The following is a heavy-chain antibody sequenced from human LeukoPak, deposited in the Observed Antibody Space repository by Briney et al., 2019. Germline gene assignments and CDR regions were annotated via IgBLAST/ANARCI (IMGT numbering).Heavy chain of an antibody. J-gene: IGHJ4*02. V-gene: IGHV3-74*03. CDR1: GFTVSGYW. D-gene: IGHD6-13*01. CDR2: INSDGSSI. Sequence: PGGSLRLSCAASGFTVSGYWMHWVRQAPGKGLVWVSRINSDGSSITYADSVKGRFTISRDNAKNSLYLQMNSPRAEDTAVYYCARESVQPFDYWGQGTLVTVSS. CDR3: ARESVQPFDY.